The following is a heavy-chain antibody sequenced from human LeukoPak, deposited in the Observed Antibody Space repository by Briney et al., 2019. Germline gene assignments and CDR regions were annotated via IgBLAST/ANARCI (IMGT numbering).Heavy chain of an antibody. CDR1: GYSFTSYW. V-gene: IGHV5-51*01. Sequence: GESLKISCKGSGYSFTSYWIGWVRQMPGKGLEWMGIIYPGDSDTRYSPSFQGQVTSSADKSINTAYLQWSSLKASDTAMYYCARPQQLVAFDIWGQGTMVTVSS. CDR3: ARPQQLVAFDI. D-gene: IGHD6-6*01. J-gene: IGHJ3*02. CDR2: IYPGDSDT.